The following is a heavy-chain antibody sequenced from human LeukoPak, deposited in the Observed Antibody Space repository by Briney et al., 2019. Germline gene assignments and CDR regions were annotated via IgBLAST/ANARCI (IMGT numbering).Heavy chain of an antibody. CDR3: AGDATVTTIPDDYYYGMDV. D-gene: IGHD4-11*01. J-gene: IGHJ6*02. CDR1: GGSISSYY. V-gene: IGHV4-59*01. CDR2: IYYSGST. Sequence: SETLSLTCTVSGGSISSYYWSWIRQPPGKGLEWIGYIYYSGSTNYNPSLKSRVTISVDTSKNQFSLKLSSVTAADTAVYYCAGDATVTTIPDDYYYGMDVWGQGTTVTVSS.